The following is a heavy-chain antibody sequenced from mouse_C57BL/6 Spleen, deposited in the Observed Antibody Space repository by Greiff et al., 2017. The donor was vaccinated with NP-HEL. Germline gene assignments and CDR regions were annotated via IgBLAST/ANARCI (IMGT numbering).Heavy chain of an antibody. V-gene: IGHV5-17*01. CDR1: GFTFSDYG. D-gene: IGHD2-3*01. Sequence: EVHLVESGGGLVKPGGSLKLSCAASGFTFSDYGMHWVRQAPEKGLEWVAYISSGSSTIYYADTVKGRFTISRDNAKNTLFLQMTSLRSEDTAMYYCAREGYDGYPLDYWGQGTTLTVSS. J-gene: IGHJ2*01. CDR3: AREGYDGYPLDY. CDR2: ISSGSSTI.